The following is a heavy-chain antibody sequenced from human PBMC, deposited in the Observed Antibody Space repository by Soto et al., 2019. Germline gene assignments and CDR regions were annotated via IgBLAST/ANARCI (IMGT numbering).Heavy chain of an antibody. V-gene: IGHV4-39*01. CDR2: IYYSGST. CDR3: ARRGGVGATTYDY. Sequence: QLQLQESGPGLVKPSETLSLTCTVSGGSISSSSYYWGWIRQPQGKGLEWIGSIYYSGSTYYNPSLKSRVTISVDTSKNQFSLKLSSVTAADTAVYYCARRGGVGATTYDYWGQGTLVTVSS. D-gene: IGHD1-26*01. CDR1: GGSISSSSYY. J-gene: IGHJ4*02.